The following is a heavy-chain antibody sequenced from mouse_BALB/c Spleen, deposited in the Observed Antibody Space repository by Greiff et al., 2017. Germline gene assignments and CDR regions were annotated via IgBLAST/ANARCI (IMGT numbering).Heavy chain of an antibody. Sequence: EVHLVESGGGLVKPGGSLKLSCAASGFTFSSYTMSWVRQTPEKRLEWVATISSGGSYTYYPDSVKGRFTISRDNAKNTLYLQMSSLKSEDTAMYYCTRVYGSSRYWYFDVWGAGTTVTVSS. D-gene: IGHD1-1*01. CDR2: ISSGGSYT. J-gene: IGHJ1*01. V-gene: IGHV5-6-4*01. CDR1: GFTFSSYT. CDR3: TRVYGSSRYWYFDV.